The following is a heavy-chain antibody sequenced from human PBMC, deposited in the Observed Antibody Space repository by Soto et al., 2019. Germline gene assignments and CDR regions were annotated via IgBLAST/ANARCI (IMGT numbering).Heavy chain of an antibody. V-gene: IGHV4-31*03. CDR1: DASINSGGYY. CDR2: IYYSGTT. D-gene: IGHD2-21*02. J-gene: IGHJ4*02. Sequence: LSLTCTVSDASINSGGYYWSWIRQHPGKGLEWIGFIYYSGTTYYNPSLKSRVTTSVDTSKNQFSLRLSSVTAADTAVYYCAGGLIVMLAGIEELINSHFDSWGQGTLVTVSS. CDR3: AGGLIVMLAGIEELINSHFDS.